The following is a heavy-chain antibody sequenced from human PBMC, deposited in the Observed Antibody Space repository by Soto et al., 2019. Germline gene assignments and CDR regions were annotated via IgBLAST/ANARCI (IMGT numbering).Heavy chain of an antibody. J-gene: IGHJ4*02. D-gene: IGHD5-12*01. CDR3: ARILGATIFDY. CDR1: GVSISSGGYY. V-gene: IGHV4-31*03. CDR2: IYYSGST. Sequence: QVQLQESGPGLVKPSQTLSLTCTVSGVSISSGGYYWYWIRQHPGKGLEWIGYIYYSGSTYYNMSLKSRVTISVDTSKNQFSLKLSSVTAADTAVYYGARILGATIFDYWCQGTLGTVSS.